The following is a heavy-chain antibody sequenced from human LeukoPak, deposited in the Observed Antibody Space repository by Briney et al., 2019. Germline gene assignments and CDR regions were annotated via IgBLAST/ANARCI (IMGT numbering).Heavy chain of an antibody. CDR1: GLTFSNAW. D-gene: IGHD2/OR15-2a*01. CDR3: TTDLLSLWDH. J-gene: IGHJ4*02. V-gene: IGHV3-15*01. CDR2: IKSKTDGGTT. Sequence: KPGGSLRLSCAASGLTFSNAWLCWVRQAPGKGLEWIGRIKSKTDGGTTDYAAPVKGRFTISRDDSKNTLYLQINSLKTEDTAVYYCTTDLLSLWDHCGQGTLVTVSS.